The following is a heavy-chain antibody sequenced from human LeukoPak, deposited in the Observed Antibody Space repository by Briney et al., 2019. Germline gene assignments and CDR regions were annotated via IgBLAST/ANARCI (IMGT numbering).Heavy chain of an antibody. CDR1: GFTFSSYW. V-gene: IGHV3-7*01. J-gene: IGHJ5*02. Sequence: GGSLRLSCAASGFTFSSYWMSWVRQAPGKGLEGVANIKQDGSEKYYVDSVKGRFTISRDNAKNSLYLQMNSLRAEDTAVYYCARDLVVVVAATSFIWFDPWGQGTLVTVSS. D-gene: IGHD2-15*01. CDR3: ARDLVVVVAATSFIWFDP. CDR2: IKQDGSEK.